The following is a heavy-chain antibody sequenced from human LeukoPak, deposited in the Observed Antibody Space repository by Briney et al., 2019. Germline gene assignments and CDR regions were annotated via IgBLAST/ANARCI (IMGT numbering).Heavy chain of an antibody. D-gene: IGHD3-10*01. J-gene: IGHJ5*02. V-gene: IGHV4-59*12. CDR3: ARDHNPYYYGSGRGWFDP. CDR2: IYYSGST. CDR1: GGSISSYY. Sequence: SETLSLTCTVSGGSISSYYWSWIRQPPGKGLEWIGYIYYSGSTNYNPSLKSRVTISVDTSKNQFSLKLSSVTAADTAVYYCARDHNPYYYGSGRGWFDPWGQGTLVTVSS.